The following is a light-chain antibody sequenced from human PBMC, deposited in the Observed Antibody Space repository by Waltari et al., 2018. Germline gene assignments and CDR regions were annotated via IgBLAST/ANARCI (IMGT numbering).Light chain of an antibody. CDR2: DAS. V-gene: IGKV3-11*01. J-gene: IGKJ3*01. Sequence: EIVLTQSPATLSLSPGERATLSCRASQSVSSYLAWYQQKPGQAPRLLIYDASSRATGIPARFSGSGSGTDFTLTISSLEPEDFAVYYCQQRSNWPRTFGPGTTVDIK. CDR3: QQRSNWPRT. CDR1: QSVSSY.